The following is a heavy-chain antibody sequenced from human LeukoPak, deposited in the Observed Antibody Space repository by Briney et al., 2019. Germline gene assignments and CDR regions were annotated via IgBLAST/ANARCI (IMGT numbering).Heavy chain of an antibody. CDR2: IYSDGGR. V-gene: IGHV3-66*01. CDR3: AKEGDYYGSGSHRDAFDM. D-gene: IGHD3-10*01. Sequence: GGSLRLSCAASGFTVTSNYMSWVRQALGKGLGWGSVIYSDGGRSYADSVKGRFTISRDNSKNTLYLQMNSLRPEDTALYYCAKEGDYYGSGSHRDAFDMWGQGTMVTVSS. J-gene: IGHJ3*02. CDR1: GFTVTSNY.